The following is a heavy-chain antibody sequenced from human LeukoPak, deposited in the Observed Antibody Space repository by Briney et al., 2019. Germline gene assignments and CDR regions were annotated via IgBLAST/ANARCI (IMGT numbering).Heavy chain of an antibody. CDR1: SYTFTSYG. CDR2: ISAYNGNT. V-gene: IGHV1-18*01. CDR3: ARETEGLXSGSYHQYYYYYYXMXV. D-gene: IGHD3-10*01. Sequence: ASVKVSCKASSYTFTSYGISWVRQAPGQGLEWMGWISAYNGNTNYAQKLQGRVTMTTDTSTSTAYMELRSLRSDDTAVYYCARETEGLXSGSYHQYYYYYYXMXVXXKGTXXTVS. J-gene: IGHJ6*03.